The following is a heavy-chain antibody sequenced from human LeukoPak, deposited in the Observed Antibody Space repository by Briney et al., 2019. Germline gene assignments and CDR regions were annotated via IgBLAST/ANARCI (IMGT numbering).Heavy chain of an antibody. J-gene: IGHJ4*02. CDR3: AREAIVVVPAAQLAYDY. CDR2: ISTSGGST. CDR1: GFTFNNYD. D-gene: IGHD2-2*01. V-gene: IGHV3-23*01. Sequence: GGSLRLSCAASGFTFNNYDMSWVRQAPGRGLEWVSSISTSGGSTYYADSVKGRFTISRDNAKNSLYLQMNSLRAEDTAVYYCAREAIVVVPAAQLAYDYWGQGTLVTVSS.